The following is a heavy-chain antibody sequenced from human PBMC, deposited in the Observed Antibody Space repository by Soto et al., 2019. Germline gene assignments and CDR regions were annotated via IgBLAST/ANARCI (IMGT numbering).Heavy chain of an antibody. Sequence: GGSLRLSCAASGFTFSSYVMSWVRQAPGKGLEWVSAISGSGGTTYYADSVKGRFTISRDNSKNTLYLQMNSLRAEDTAVYYCAKDGTYYDFWSGYPNYYYYGMDVWGQGTTVTVSS. D-gene: IGHD3-3*01. CDR1: GFTFSSYV. CDR2: ISGSGGTT. CDR3: AKDGTYYDFWSGYPNYYYYGMDV. J-gene: IGHJ6*02. V-gene: IGHV3-23*01.